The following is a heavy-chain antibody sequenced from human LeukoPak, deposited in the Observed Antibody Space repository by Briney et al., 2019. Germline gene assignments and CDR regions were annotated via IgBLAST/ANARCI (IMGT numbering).Heavy chain of an antibody. CDR2: LNSDGSST. J-gene: IGHJ4*02. V-gene: IGHV3-74*01. CDR3: ARDRGSTEFDY. D-gene: IGHD1-26*01. Sequence: PGGSLRLSCAASGFSFSNYWMNWVRQAPGKGLVWVSRLNSDGSSTSYADSVKGRFTISRDNAKNTLYLQMNSLRAEDTAVYYCARDRGSTEFDYWGQGTLVTVSS. CDR1: GFSFSNYW.